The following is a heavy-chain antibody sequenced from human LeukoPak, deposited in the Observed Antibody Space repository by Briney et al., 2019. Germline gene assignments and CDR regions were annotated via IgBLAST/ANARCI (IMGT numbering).Heavy chain of an antibody. D-gene: IGHD5-18*01. V-gene: IGHV4-39*07. CDR2: FYYSGST. Sequence: SETLSLTCTVSGGSISSSSYYWGWIRQPPGKGLEWIGNFYYSGSTYYNPSLKSRVTISVDTSKNQFSLKLSSVTAADTAVYYCARGGGGYSYGLLFDYWGQGTLVTVSS. CDR3: ARGGGGYSYGLLFDY. CDR1: GGSISSSSYY. J-gene: IGHJ4*02.